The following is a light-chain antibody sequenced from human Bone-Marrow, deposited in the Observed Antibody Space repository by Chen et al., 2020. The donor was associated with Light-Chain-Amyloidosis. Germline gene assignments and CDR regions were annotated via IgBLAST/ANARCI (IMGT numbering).Light chain of an antibody. CDR1: SSDVGGDNH. J-gene: IGLJ1*01. V-gene: IGLV2-14*01. Sequence: QSALTQPASVSGSPGQSITISCTGTSSDVGGDNHVSWYQQHPDKAPKLMIYEVTNRPSWVPYRFSGSKSDNPASLTISGLQTEDEADDFCSSYTITNTLVFGSGTRGTVL. CDR3: SSYTITNTLV. CDR2: EVT.